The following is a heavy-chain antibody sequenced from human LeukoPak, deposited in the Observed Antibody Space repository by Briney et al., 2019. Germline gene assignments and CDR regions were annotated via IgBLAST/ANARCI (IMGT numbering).Heavy chain of an antibody. Sequence: ASVKVSCKASGYTFTGYYMHWVRQAPGQGLEWMGWINPNSGGTNYAQKFQGRVTMTRDTSISTAYMELSRLRSDDTAVYYCARFFSRSMIVVARRNDYFDYWGQGTLVTVSS. CDR1: GYTFTGYY. CDR3: ARFFSRSMIVVARRNDYFDY. CDR2: INPNSGGT. V-gene: IGHV1-2*02. J-gene: IGHJ4*02. D-gene: IGHD3-22*01.